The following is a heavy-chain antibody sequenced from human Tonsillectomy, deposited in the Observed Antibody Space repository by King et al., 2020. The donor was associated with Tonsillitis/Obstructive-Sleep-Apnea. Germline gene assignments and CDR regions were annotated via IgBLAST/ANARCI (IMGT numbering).Heavy chain of an antibody. Sequence: VQLVESGGGLVKPGGSLRLSCAASGFTFSDYYMSWIRQAPGKGLEWVSDINRSSSYTNYADSLKGRFTISRDNAKNSLSLQMNSLRAEDTAVYYCARLPDPWRGGTTGINWFDPWGQGTLVTVSS. CDR1: GFTFSDYY. CDR2: INRSSSYT. D-gene: IGHD1-7*01. V-gene: IGHV3-11*05. CDR3: ARLPDPWRGGTTGINWFDP. J-gene: IGHJ5*02.